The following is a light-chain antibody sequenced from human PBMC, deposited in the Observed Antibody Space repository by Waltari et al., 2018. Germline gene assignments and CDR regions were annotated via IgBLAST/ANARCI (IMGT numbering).Light chain of an antibody. Sequence: QSALTQTASVSGSPGQSITISCTGTSSDVGNYDYVLWYQQHPGKAPKLMIYDVTKRPSGIANRFSGSKSGNTASLTISGLQAEDEADYYCSSYTTSSTVYVFGTGTKVTVL. CDR3: SSYTTSSTVYV. V-gene: IGLV2-14*03. J-gene: IGLJ1*01. CDR1: SSDVGNYDY. CDR2: DVT.